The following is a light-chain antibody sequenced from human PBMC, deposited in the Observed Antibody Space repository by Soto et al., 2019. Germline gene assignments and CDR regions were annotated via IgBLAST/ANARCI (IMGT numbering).Light chain of an antibody. CDR2: ENN. J-gene: IGLJ1*01. CDR3: CSYAGSGTDNYV. V-gene: IGLV6-57*04. CDR1: SGSIANNY. Sequence: NFMLTQPHSVSESPGKTLSISCTRSSGSIANNYVQWYQQRPGSAPTTVIYENNQRLSGVPDRFSGSTDGSSNSASLTISGLQTEDEADYYCCSYAGSGTDNYVFGSGTKLTVL.